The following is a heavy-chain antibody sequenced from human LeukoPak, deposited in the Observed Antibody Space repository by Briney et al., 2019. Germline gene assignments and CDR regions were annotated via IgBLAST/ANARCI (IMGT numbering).Heavy chain of an antibody. J-gene: IGHJ4*02. Sequence: GASVKVSCKASGYTFTGYYMHWVRQAPGQGLEWMGWINPNSGGTNYAQKFQGRVTMTRDTSISTAYMELSRLRSDDTAVYYCAREGDYDFWSGVDYWGQGTLVTVSS. CDR2: INPNSGGT. CDR1: GYTFTGYY. D-gene: IGHD3-3*01. CDR3: AREGDYDFWSGVDY. V-gene: IGHV1-2*02.